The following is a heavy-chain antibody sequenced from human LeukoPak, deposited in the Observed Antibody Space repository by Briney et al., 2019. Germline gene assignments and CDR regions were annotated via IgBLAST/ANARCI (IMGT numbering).Heavy chain of an antibody. V-gene: IGHV4-59*01. CDR3: ARDRNYYDSSGYYFAN. D-gene: IGHD3-22*01. CDR2: IYHSGNT. CDR1: GGSFSGYY. J-gene: IGHJ4*02. Sequence: SETLSLTCAVYGGSFSGYYWSWIRQPPGKGLEWIGYIYHSGNTNYNPSLKSRVTISVDTSKSQLSLKLNSVTAADTAVYYCARDRNYYDSSGYYFANWGQGTLVTVSS.